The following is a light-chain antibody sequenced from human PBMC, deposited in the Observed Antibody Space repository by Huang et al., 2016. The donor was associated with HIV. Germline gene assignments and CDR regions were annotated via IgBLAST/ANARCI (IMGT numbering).Light chain of an antibody. CDR2: AAS. Sequence: DIQMTPSPSSLSASAGDRVTLTCRASQSISSYLNWYQQKPGKAPKLLIYAASSLQSGVPSRFSGSGSGTDFTLTISSLQPEDFATYYCQQSYSTPRTFGQGTRLEIK. V-gene: IGKV1-39*01. CDR1: QSISSY. CDR3: QQSYSTPRT. J-gene: IGKJ5*01.